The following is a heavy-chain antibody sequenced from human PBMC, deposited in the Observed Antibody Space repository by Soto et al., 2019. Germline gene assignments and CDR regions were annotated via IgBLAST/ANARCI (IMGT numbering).Heavy chain of an antibody. CDR1: GYSFTNYW. D-gene: IGHD5-18*01. Sequence: LKISCKGSGYSFTNYWIGWVRQMPGKGLEWMGIIYPGDSDTRYSPSFQGQVIISVDQSISTAYLQWSSLQASDTAMYYCARQDYNYAYFDFWGQGTLVTVSS. CDR2: IYPGDSDT. CDR3: ARQDYNYAYFDF. J-gene: IGHJ4*02. V-gene: IGHV5-51*01.